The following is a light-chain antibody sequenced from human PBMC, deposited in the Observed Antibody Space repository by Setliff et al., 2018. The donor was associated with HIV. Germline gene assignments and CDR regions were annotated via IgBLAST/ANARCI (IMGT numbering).Light chain of an antibody. CDR1: SSDIGSYDL. Sequence: QSVLTQPASVSGSLGQSITISCTGTSSDIGSYDLVSWYQQHPGEVPKLIIYEVSKRPSGISNRFSGSKSANTASLTISGLQSEDEADYYCCSYAASRTLLFGGGTKVTVL. CDR2: EVS. V-gene: IGLV2-23*02. J-gene: IGLJ2*01. CDR3: CSYAASRTLL.